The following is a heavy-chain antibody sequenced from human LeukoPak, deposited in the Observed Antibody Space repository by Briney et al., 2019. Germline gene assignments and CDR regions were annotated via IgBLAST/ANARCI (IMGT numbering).Heavy chain of an antibody. Sequence: GGSLRLSCAASGFTFSSYAMHWVRQAPGKGLEWVAVISYDGSNKYYADSVKGRFTISRDNSKNTLYLQMNRLRAEDTAVYYCARINDLLFFDYWGQGTLVTVSS. D-gene: IGHD1-1*01. CDR1: GFTFSSYA. J-gene: IGHJ4*02. CDR2: ISYDGSNK. V-gene: IGHV3-30*04. CDR3: ARINDLLFFDY.